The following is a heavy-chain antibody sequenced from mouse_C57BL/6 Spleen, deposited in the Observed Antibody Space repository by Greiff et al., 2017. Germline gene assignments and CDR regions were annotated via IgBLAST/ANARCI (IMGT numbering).Heavy chain of an antibody. J-gene: IGHJ2*01. Sequence: EVQLQESGTVLARPGASVKMSCKTSGYTFTSYWMHWVKQRPGQGLEWIGAIHPGNSDTSYNQKFKGKATLTAATSASTAYMQLSSLTHEDSAVXYCTGRYGSSYGYFDDWGKGTTLTVSS. CDR2: IHPGNSDT. V-gene: IGHV1-5*01. CDR3: TGRYGSSYGYFDD. D-gene: IGHD1-1*01. CDR1: GYTFTSYW.